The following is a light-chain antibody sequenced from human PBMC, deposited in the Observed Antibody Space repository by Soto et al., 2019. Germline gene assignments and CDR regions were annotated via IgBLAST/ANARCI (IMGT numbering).Light chain of an antibody. CDR2: EVT. J-gene: IGLJ1*01. Sequence: SALTQPPSASGSPGQSVTISCTGTTSDIGAYNYVSWYQQRPGKAPKLIIYEVTRRPSGVPDRIFGSKSYTTASLTVSGLQAEDEADYYCSSFAGTNSFVFGTGTKVTVL. CDR1: TSDIGAYNY. CDR3: SSFAGTNSFV. V-gene: IGLV2-8*01.